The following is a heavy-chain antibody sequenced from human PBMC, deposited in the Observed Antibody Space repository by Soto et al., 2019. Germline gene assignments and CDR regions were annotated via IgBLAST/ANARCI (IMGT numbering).Heavy chain of an antibody. CDR1: GGTFSSLG. J-gene: IGHJ4*02. D-gene: IGHD5-12*01. Sequence: QVQLLQSGAEVKRPGSSVKVSCEASGGTFSSLGFTWVRQAPGQGLEWMGGIIPISGRTTFAQKFQGRVTIPTDESTRATYMELTTLTSDDTAMYYSATRGTQGRWLEFADYWGQGTLVTVSS. CDR3: ATRGTQGRWLEFADY. V-gene: IGHV1-69*01. CDR2: IIPISGRT.